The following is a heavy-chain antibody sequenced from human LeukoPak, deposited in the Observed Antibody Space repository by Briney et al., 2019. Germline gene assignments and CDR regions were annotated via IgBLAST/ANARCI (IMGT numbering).Heavy chain of an antibody. CDR1: GGSISSYY. Sequence: PETLSLTCTVSGGSISSYYWSWIRQPPGKGLEWIGYIYYSGSTNYNPSLKSRVTISVDTSKNQLSLKLSSVTAADTAVYYCARVSLVGAPNYFDYWGQGTLVTVSS. V-gene: IGHV4-59*01. CDR3: ARVSLVGAPNYFDY. J-gene: IGHJ4*02. CDR2: IYYSGST. D-gene: IGHD1-26*01.